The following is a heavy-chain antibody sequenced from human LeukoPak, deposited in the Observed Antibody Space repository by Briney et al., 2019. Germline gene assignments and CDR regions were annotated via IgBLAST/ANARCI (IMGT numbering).Heavy chain of an antibody. CDR2: IRSKTDGGTT. D-gene: IGHD5-18*01. J-gene: IGHJ4*02. V-gene: IGHV3-15*01. CDR3: AHRDTTMVRVDY. Sequence: PGGSLRLSCAVSGLTFRDAGMSWVRQTPGKGLEWVGRIRSKTDGGTTDYGAPVKGRFTISRDDSKNTLYLQMNSLKTEDTAVYFCAHRDTTMVRVDYWGQGTLVTVSS. CDR1: GLTFRDAG.